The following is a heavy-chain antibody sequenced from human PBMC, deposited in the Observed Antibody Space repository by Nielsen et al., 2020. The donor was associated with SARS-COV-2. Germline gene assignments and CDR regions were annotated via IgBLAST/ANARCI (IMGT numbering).Heavy chain of an antibody. Sequence: SETLSLTCTVSGGSISSSSYYWGWIRQPPGRGLEWIGEINHSGSTNYNPSLKSRVTISVDTSKNQFSLKLSSVTAADTAVYYCARRRITMVRRGGFDYWGQGTLVTVSS. J-gene: IGHJ4*02. CDR2: INHSGST. CDR1: GGSISSSSYY. V-gene: IGHV4-39*07. CDR3: ARRRITMVRRGGFDY. D-gene: IGHD3-10*01.